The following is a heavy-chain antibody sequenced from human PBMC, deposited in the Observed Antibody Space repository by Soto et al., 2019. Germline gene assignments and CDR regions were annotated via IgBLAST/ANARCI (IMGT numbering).Heavy chain of an antibody. CDR1: GFTFSSYG. V-gene: IGHV3-30*18. Sequence: PGGSLRLSCAASGFTFSSYGMHWVRQAPGKGLEWVAVISYDGSNKYYADSVKGRFTISRDNSKNTLYLQMNSLRAEDTAVYYCAKDLKYQLLYLDYWGQGTLVTVSS. D-gene: IGHD2-2*01. CDR2: ISYDGSNK. CDR3: AKDLKYQLLYLDY. J-gene: IGHJ4*02.